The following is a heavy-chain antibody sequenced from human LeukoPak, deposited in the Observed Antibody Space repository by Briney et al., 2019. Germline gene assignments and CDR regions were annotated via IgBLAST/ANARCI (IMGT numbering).Heavy chain of an antibody. Sequence: GGSLRLSCTASGFTVSSDYMSWVRQAPGKGLDWVTVISSDGSNKYYADSVKGRFTISRDSSKTTLFLQMNSLRPEDTALYYCARDSSIFDVRAFDIWGRGTMVTVSS. V-gene: IGHV3-30*03. D-gene: IGHD3-9*01. CDR3: ARDSSIFDVRAFDI. CDR2: ISSDGSNK. J-gene: IGHJ3*02. CDR1: GFTVSSDY.